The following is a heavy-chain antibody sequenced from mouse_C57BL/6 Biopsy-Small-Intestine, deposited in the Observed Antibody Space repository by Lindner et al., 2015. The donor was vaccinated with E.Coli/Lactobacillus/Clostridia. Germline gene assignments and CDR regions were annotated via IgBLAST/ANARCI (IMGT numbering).Heavy chain of an antibody. CDR1: GFTFSDYG. CDR2: ISSGSSTI. CDR3: ARRNTTVVAHYAMDV. J-gene: IGHJ4*01. D-gene: IGHD1-1*01. Sequence: VQLQESGGGLVKPGGSLKLSCAASGFTFSDYGMHWVRQAPEKGLEWVAYISSGSSTIYYADTVKGRFTISRDNAKNTLFLQMTSLRSEDTAMYYCARRNTTVVAHYAMDVLGSRNLSHRLL. V-gene: IGHV5-17*01.